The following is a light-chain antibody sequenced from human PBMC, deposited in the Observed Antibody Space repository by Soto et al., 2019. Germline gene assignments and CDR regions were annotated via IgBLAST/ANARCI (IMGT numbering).Light chain of an antibody. V-gene: IGLV2-14*01. CDR2: GVK. Sequence: SALAIPASLSGSPGQSLPISCTVSGRDIGAYNYVSWYQQHPGKAPKLIIYGVKNRPSGVSNRFSASKSAFTASLTISGLQAEDEADYYCSSYTTSYFYVFGPGTKVTVL. J-gene: IGLJ1*01. CDR3: SSYTTSYFYV. CDR1: GRDIGAYNY.